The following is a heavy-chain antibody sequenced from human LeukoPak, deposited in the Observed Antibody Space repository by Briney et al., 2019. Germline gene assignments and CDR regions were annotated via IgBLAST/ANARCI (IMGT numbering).Heavy chain of an antibody. V-gene: IGHV3-9*03. J-gene: IGHJ4*02. D-gene: IGHD6-13*01. Sequence: GGSLRLSCAASGFTFDDYAMHWVRQAPGKGLEWVSGISWNSGSIGYADSVKGRFTISRDNAKNSLYLQMNSLRAEDMALYYCAKDKGAATYYFDYWGQGTLVTVSS. CDR1: GFTFDDYA. CDR2: ISWNSGSI. CDR3: AKDKGAATYYFDY.